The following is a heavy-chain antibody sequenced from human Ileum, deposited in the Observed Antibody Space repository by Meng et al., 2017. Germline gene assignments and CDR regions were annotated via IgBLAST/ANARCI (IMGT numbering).Heavy chain of an antibody. Sequence: QAPLQVSHTCLVTPSRTPSPTFAVAGSSSVRTNWWPWVCQAPQKVLEWIGEIYHSVTPNYNPSLERRVHISVDKSQNQFSRTLNSVPAAHTAVYYCARVVGRPASMSGWFDPWGQGTLVTVSS. V-gene: IGHV4-4*02. J-gene: IGHJ5*01. CDR3: ARVVGRPASMSGWFDP. CDR1: GSSSVRTNW. CDR2: IYHSVTP. D-gene: IGHD2-2*01.